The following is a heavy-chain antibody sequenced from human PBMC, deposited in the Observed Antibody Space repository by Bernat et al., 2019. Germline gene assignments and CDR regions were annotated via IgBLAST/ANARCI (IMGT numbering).Heavy chain of an antibody. CDR3: ARARYYDFWSGYYLLSGMDV. Sequence: QVQLVESGGGVVQPGRSLRLSCAASGFTFSSYGMHWVRQAPGKGLEWVAVIWYDGSNKYYADSVKGRFTISRDNSKNTLYLQMNSLRAEDTAVYYCARARYYDFWSGYYLLSGMDVWGQGTTVTVSS. V-gene: IGHV3-33*01. D-gene: IGHD3-3*01. J-gene: IGHJ6*02. CDR2: IWYDGSNK. CDR1: GFTFSSYG.